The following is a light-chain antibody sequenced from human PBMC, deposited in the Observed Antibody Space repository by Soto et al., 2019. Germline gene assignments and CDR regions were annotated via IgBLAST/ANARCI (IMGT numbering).Light chain of an antibody. Sequence: EIVRTQSPATLSVSPGERATLSSRASQSVTDNLAWYQQKPGQAPRLLIYGVSTKATGIPARFSGSGSGTELTLTISSLQSEDFALYYCQQSNNWPYTFGQGTNLEIK. CDR2: GVS. V-gene: IGKV3-15*01. J-gene: IGKJ2*01. CDR3: QQSNNWPYT. CDR1: QSVTDN.